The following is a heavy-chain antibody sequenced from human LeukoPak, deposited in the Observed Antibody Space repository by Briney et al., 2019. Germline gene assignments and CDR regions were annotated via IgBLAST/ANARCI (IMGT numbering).Heavy chain of an antibody. Sequence: GGSLRLSCAASGFSFTIYAMSWVRQAPGKGLEWVSSISQSSGIYYAASVKGRFTISSDNSKNTLFLQMNSLRAEDAAINYCAKDRSGYGSSYDFDYWGQGTLVTVSS. J-gene: IGHJ4*02. CDR3: AKDRSGYGSSYDFDY. CDR2: ISQSSGI. CDR1: GFSFTIYA. D-gene: IGHD6-13*01. V-gene: IGHV3-23*01.